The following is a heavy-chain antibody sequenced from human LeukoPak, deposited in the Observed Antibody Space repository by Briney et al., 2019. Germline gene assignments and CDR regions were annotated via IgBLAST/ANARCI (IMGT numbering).Heavy chain of an antibody. Sequence: SQTQSPTCALYGGSFSGYFWSWIRQPAGKGLEWIGEINHMGKMDYNPSLRSGVTISVYTSTNQFSLMSRSVTLSATPFFYCARYHHSDYYASGCLEHWGRGIPVTVSS. J-gene: IGHJ1*01. V-gene: IGHV4-34*01. CDR1: GGSFSGYF. CDR2: INHMGKM. CDR3: ARYHHSDYYASGCLEH. D-gene: IGHD3-10*01.